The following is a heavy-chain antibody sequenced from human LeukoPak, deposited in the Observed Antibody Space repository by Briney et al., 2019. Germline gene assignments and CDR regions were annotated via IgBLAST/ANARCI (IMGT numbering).Heavy chain of an antibody. Sequence: ASVKVSCKASGYTFTGYYMHWVRQAPGQGLEWMGRINPNSGGTNYAQKFQGRVTMTRDTSISTAYMELSSLRSDDTAVYYCSKDGRGWSYFDYWGQGTLVTVSS. V-gene: IGHV1-2*06. J-gene: IGHJ4*02. CDR2: INPNSGGT. CDR3: SKDGRGWSYFDY. CDR1: GYTFTGYY. D-gene: IGHD6-19*01.